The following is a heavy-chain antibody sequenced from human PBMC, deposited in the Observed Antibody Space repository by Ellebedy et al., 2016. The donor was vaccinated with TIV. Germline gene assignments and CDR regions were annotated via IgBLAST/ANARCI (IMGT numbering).Heavy chain of an antibody. Sequence: PGGSLRLSCAASGLVFSDYCMTWLRVSPGKGPEWVATIASDGIEKSYAESVKGRFTVSRDNTENSMYLQMNSLRADDTGVYYCARGGRKTSYFWQYWGQGTPLTVSP. J-gene: IGHJ4*02. V-gene: IGHV3-7*03. CDR1: GLVFSDYC. D-gene: IGHD1-14*01. CDR3: ARGGRKTSYFWQY. CDR2: IASDGIEK.